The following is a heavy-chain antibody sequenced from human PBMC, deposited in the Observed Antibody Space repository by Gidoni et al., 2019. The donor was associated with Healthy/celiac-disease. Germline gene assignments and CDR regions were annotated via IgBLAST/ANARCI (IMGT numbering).Heavy chain of an antibody. V-gene: IGHV3-74*01. J-gene: IGHJ4*02. Sequence: EVQLVESGGGLVQPGGSLRRSCAASGFTFSSYWMHWVRQAPGKGLVWVSRINSDGSSTSYADSVKGRFTISRDNAKNTLYLQMNSLRAEDTAVYYCARGPDGYNWIFDYWGQGTLVTVSS. CDR3: ARGPDGYNWIFDY. D-gene: IGHD5-12*01. CDR1: GFTFSSYW. CDR2: INSDGSST.